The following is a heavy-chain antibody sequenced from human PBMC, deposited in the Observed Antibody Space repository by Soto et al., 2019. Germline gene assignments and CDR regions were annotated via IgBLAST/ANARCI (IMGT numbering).Heavy chain of an antibody. Sequence: SETLSLTCTVSGGSISSYYWSWIRQPPGKGLEWIGYIYYSGSTNYNPSLKSRVTISVDTSKNQFSLKLSSVTAADTAVYYCARESIAADATKNNWFDPWGQGTLVTVSS. CDR3: ARESIAADATKNNWFDP. CDR1: GGSISSYY. J-gene: IGHJ5*02. V-gene: IGHV4-59*01. D-gene: IGHD6-13*01. CDR2: IYYSGST.